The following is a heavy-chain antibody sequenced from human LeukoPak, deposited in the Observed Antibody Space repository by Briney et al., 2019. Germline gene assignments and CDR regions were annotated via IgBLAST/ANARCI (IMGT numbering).Heavy chain of an antibody. J-gene: IGHJ5*02. V-gene: IGHV1-46*04. CDR1: GYTFTSYD. Sequence: ASVKVSCKASGYTFTSYDMHWVRQAPGQGLEWMGIIDPSGGSTTYAQKLQGRVTMTRDTSTSTVYLELSSLRSEDTAVYYCARVYTSTKKGNWFDPWGQGTLVTVSS. D-gene: IGHD2-2*02. CDR3: ARVYTSTKKGNWFDP. CDR2: IDPSGGST.